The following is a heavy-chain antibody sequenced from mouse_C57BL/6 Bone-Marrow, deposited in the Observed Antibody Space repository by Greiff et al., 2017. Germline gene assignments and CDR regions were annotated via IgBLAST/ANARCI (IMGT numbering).Heavy chain of an antibody. J-gene: IGHJ1*03. CDR3: ARDYGSSYWYFDV. Sequence: QVQLQQSGPELLKPGASVKLSCKASGYTFTSYDINWVKQRPGQGLEWIGWIYPRDGSTKYNEKFKGKATLTVDTSSSTAYMELHSLPSEDSAVYFCARDYGSSYWYFDVWGTGTTVTVSS. V-gene: IGHV1-85*01. D-gene: IGHD1-1*01. CDR1: GYTFTSYD. CDR2: IYPRDGST.